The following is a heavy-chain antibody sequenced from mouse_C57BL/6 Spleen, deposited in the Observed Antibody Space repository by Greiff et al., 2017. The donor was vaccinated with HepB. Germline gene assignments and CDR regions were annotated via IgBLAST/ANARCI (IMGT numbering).Heavy chain of an antibody. Sequence: EVQLQQSGGDLVKPGGSLKLSCAASGFTFSSYGMSWVRQTPDKRLEWVATISSGGSYTYYPDSVKGRFTISRDNAKNTLYLQMSSLKSEDTAMYYCARQGYGSSYGYAMDYWGQGTSVTVSS. CDR1: GFTFSSYG. V-gene: IGHV5-6*01. CDR2: ISSGGSYT. J-gene: IGHJ4*01. CDR3: ARQGYGSSYGYAMDY. D-gene: IGHD1-1*01.